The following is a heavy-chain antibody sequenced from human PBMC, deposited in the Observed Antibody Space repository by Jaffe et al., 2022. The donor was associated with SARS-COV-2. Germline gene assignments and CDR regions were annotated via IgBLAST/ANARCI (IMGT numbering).Heavy chain of an antibody. CDR2: ISSTYGHI. CDR1: GFVFSDYS. V-gene: IGHV3-21*02. Sequence: EEQLVESGGGLVKPGGSLRLACETSGFVFSDYSMNWVRQAPGKGPEWVASISSTYGHIYYAESLKGRFTISRDNAKKSLFLQLSSVATEDTAIYYCARRALRPATFDLWGQGTLVSVSS. CDR3: ARRALRPATFDL. D-gene: IGHD6-6*01. J-gene: IGHJ3*01.